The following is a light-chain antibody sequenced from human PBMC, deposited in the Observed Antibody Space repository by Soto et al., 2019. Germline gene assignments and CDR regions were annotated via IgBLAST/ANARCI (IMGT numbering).Light chain of an antibody. J-gene: IGKJ1*01. CDR2: AAS. CDR3: QQSYSTPWG. CDR1: QSVSDY. Sequence: DIQMTQSPSSLSVSVGDRVTITCRASQSVSDYLNWYQQKPGKAPSLLIYAASSLQGGVPSRFSGSGSGTEFTLTISSLQPEDSATYYCQQSYSTPWGFGQGTKVEIK. V-gene: IGKV1-39*01.